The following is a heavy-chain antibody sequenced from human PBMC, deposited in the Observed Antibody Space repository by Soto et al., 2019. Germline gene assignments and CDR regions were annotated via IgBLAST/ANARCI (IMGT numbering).Heavy chain of an antibody. CDR3: AKNGDFWSWGMDV. Sequence: GGSLRLSCAASGFTFYSYAMTWVRQAPGKGLEWVSIISSGGDGTYYADSVKGRFIMSRDNSKNTLNLQMNNLRAEDTAVYYCAKNGDFWSWGMDVWGQGTTVTVSS. J-gene: IGHJ6*02. V-gene: IGHV3-23*01. CDR1: GFTFYSYA. D-gene: IGHD3-3*01. CDR2: ISSGGDGT.